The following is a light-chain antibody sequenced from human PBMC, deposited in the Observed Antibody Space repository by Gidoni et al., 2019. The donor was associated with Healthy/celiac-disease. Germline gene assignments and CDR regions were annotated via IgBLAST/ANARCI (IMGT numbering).Light chain of an antibody. Sequence: EIVLTQSPDTLSLSPGERATISCRASQSVSSYLAWYQQKSGQAPRLLLYDASNRSTGIPARFSGSGSGTDFTLTISSLEPEDFAVYYCQQRSNWPPLTFGGGTKVEIK. CDR2: DAS. J-gene: IGKJ4*01. CDR3: QQRSNWPPLT. CDR1: QSVSSY. V-gene: IGKV3-11*01.